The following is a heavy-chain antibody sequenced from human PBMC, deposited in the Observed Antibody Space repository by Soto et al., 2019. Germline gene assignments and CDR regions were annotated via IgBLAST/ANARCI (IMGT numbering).Heavy chain of an antibody. CDR2: MYHSGNT. D-gene: IGHD3-10*01. V-gene: IGHV4-31*03. Sequence: QVQLQESGPGLLKPSQTLSLTCTVSGGSISSVGYYWSWIRQPPGKGLEWIGYMYHSGNTYYNPSLRSRLSMSVDTSKNQLSLDLSSVTAADTAVYYCARAIVRGGVASSTTFDYWGLGTLVTVSS. CDR3: ARAIVRGGVASSTTFDY. CDR1: GGSISSVGYY. J-gene: IGHJ4*02.